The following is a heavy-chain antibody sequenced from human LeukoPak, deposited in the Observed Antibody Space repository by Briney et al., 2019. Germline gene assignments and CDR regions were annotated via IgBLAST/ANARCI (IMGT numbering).Heavy chain of an antibody. J-gene: IGHJ4*02. V-gene: IGHV3-30*02. CDR1: GFTFSSYD. CDR3: AKDRQDYGAH. D-gene: IGHD4/OR15-4a*01. Sequence: GGSLRLSCASSGFTFSSYDFHWVRQAPGKGLEWVAFIRYDGIHEFYADSVKGRFTISRDNSKNTLFLQMNSLRTEDAAVYYCAKDRQDYGAHWGQGALVTVSS. CDR2: IRYDGIHE.